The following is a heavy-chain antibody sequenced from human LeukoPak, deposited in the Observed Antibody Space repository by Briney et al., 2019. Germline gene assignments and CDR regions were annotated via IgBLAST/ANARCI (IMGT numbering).Heavy chain of an antibody. CDR2: IYSGGST. Sequence: GGSLRLSCAASGFAASSNYMSWVRQAPGKGLEWVSIIYSGGSTFYADSGKGRFTISRDNSKNTLYLQMNSLRAEDTAVDYCARGGSYLSAFDIWGQGTMVTVSS. D-gene: IGHD1-26*01. V-gene: IGHV3-53*01. CDR3: ARGGSYLSAFDI. J-gene: IGHJ3*02. CDR1: GFAASSNY.